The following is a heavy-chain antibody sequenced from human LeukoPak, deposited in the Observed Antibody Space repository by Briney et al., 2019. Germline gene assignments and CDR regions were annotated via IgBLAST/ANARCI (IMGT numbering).Heavy chain of an antibody. CDR1: GFSLSTSGMC. D-gene: IGHD4-11*01. V-gene: IGHV4-30-2*01. CDR3: ARGRGPPYSNYVSYYFDY. Sequence: ESGPALVKPPQTLTLTCTFSGFSLSTSGMCVSWIRQPPGKALEWIGYIYHSGSTYYNPSLKSRVTISVDRSKNQFSLKLSSVTAADTAVYYCARGRGPPYSNYVSYYFDYWGQGTLVTVSS. J-gene: IGHJ4*02. CDR2: IYHSGST.